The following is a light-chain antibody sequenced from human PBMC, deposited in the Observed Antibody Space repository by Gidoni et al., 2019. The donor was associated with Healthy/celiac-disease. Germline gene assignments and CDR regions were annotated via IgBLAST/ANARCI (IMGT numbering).Light chain of an antibody. CDR2: GAS. CDR1: QSVSSSY. V-gene: IGKV3-20*01. CDR3: QQYGSSLTWT. Sequence: EIVLTQSPGTLSLSPGERATLSCRASQSVSSSYLAWYQQKPGQEPRLLIYGASSRATCIPDRFSGSGSGTDFTLTISRLEPEDFAVYYCQQYGSSLTWTFGQGTKVEIK. J-gene: IGKJ1*01.